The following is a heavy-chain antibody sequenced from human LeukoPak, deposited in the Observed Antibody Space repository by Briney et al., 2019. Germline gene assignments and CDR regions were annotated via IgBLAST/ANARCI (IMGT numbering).Heavy chain of an antibody. CDR1: GFTFSSYW. CDR3: AKDYAVVLTAIPCYFDY. V-gene: IGHV3-23*01. D-gene: IGHD2-21*02. CDR2: VSGSGGST. J-gene: IGHJ4*02. Sequence: GGSLRLSCAASGFTFSSYWMSWVRQAPGKGLEWVSTVSGSGGSTYYADSVKGRFTISRDNSRDTLYLQMNSLRAEDTAVYYCAKDYAVVLTAIPCYFDYWGQGTLVTVSS.